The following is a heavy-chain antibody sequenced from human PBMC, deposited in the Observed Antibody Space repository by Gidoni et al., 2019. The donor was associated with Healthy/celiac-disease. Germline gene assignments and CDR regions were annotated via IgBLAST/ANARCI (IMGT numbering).Heavy chain of an antibody. J-gene: IGHJ4*02. D-gene: IGHD1-26*01. V-gene: IGHV1-3*01. CDR1: GYTFPSYA. CDR2: INAGNGNT. Sequence: QVQLVQSGAEVKKPGASVTVSCKASGYTFPSYAMHWGRQAPGQRLEWMGWINAGNGNTKYAQKFQGRVTMTRDTSASTAYKELSSLRSEDTAVYDCARGPPQWSGSYFGADFYDYWGQGTLVTVSS. CDR3: ARGPPQWSGSYFGADFYDY.